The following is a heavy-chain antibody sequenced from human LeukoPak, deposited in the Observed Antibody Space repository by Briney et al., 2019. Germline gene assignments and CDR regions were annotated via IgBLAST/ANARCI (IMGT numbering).Heavy chain of an antibody. V-gene: IGHV5-51*01. CDR2: IYPGDSDT. CDR3: VRHTGSAWFLFDS. CDR1: GYSFSSYW. D-gene: IGHD6-19*01. Sequence: GESLKISCKGSGYSFSSYWIGWVRQMPGKGLEWMGIIYPGDSDTRYSPSFQGQVTISADKSISTAYLQWSSLKASDTAMYYCVRHTGSAWFLFDSWGQGTLVTVSS. J-gene: IGHJ4*02.